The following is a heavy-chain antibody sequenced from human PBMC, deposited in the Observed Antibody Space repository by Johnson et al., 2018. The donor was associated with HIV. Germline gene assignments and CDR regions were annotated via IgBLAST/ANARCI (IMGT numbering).Heavy chain of an antibody. D-gene: IGHD3-3*01. CDR2: ISYDGSNK. CDR1: GFTFSSYG. J-gene: IGHJ3*02. CDR3: AKGIYDFWGGYLLDAFDI. V-gene: IGHV3-30*18. Sequence: QLVESGGGVVQPGRSLRLSCAASGFTFSSYGMHWVRQAPGKGLEWVAVISYDGSNKYFTDSVRGRFTISRDNSKITLYLQMSSLRVEDTAVYYCAKGIYDFWGGYLLDAFDIWGQGTMVTVSS.